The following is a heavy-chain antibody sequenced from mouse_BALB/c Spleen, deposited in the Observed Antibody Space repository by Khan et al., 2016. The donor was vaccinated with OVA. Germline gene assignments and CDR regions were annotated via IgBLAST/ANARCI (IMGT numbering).Heavy chain of an antibody. CDR3: AREGVRGVALDY. CDR1: GYTFTAYD. J-gene: IGHJ4*01. D-gene: IGHD1-1*01. V-gene: IGHV1S56*01. CDR2: IYPGDGST. Sequence: QVQLQQSGPELVKPGALLKISCKASGYTFTAYDINWVKQRPGQGLEWIGWIYPGDGSTKYNDNFQGKAILTADKSSNPAYMQLSNLTSEKAVVYCCAREGVRGVALDYWGQGTSVSVAS.